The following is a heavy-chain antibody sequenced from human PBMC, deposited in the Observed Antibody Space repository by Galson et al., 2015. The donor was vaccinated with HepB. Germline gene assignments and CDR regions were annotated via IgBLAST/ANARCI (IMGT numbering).Heavy chain of an antibody. V-gene: IGHV1-2*04. CDR2: INPNSGGT. CDR1: GYTFTGYY. CDR3: ARDVDSSWFRLFDY. D-gene: IGHD6-13*01. Sequence: SVKVSCKASGYTFTGYYMHWVRQAPGQGLEWMGWINPNSGGTNYAQKFQGWVTMTRDTSISTAYMELSRLRSDDTAVYYCARDVDSSWFRLFDYWGQGTLVTVSS. J-gene: IGHJ4*02.